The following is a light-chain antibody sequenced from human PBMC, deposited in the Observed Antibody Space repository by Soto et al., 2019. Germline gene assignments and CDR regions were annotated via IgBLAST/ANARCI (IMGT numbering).Light chain of an antibody. CDR1: SSNIGAGYD. CDR3: QSYDSSLGGWV. J-gene: IGLJ3*02. CDR2: GNI. Sequence: QSVLTQPPSVSGAPGQRVTVSCTGNSSNIGAGYDVHWYQQLPGTAPKLLIYGNINRPSGVPDRFSGSRSGTSVSLAITGLQAEDEADYYCQSYDSSLGGWVFGGGTKLTVL. V-gene: IGLV1-40*01.